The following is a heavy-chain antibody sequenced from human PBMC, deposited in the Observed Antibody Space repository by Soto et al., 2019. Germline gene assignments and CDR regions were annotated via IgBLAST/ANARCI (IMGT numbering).Heavy chain of an antibody. CDR3: ARARSIAAAGTLWFDP. Sequence: SVKVSCKASGCTFSSYAISWVRQAPGQGLEWMGGTIPIFGTANYAQKFQGRVTITADESTSTAYMELSSLRSEDTAVYYCARARSIAAAGTLWFDPWGQGTLVTVSS. CDR2: TIPIFGTA. J-gene: IGHJ5*02. D-gene: IGHD6-13*01. CDR1: GCTFSSYA. V-gene: IGHV1-69*13.